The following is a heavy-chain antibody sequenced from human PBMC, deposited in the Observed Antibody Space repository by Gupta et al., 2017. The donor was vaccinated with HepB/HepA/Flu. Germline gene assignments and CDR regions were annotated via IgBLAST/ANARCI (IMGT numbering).Heavy chain of an antibody. CDR2: TIPVLGIT. Sequence: QFLQSVAAVKQPQTSVQVSRTASGVTFINSAINCLRQAPGQGFEWMGRTIPVLGITNHAQKFQGRVTITADRSTSTAYMELSGLRSEDTAVYYCATQSYGDYNVLWYFDLWGRGTLVTVSS. D-gene: IGHD4-17*01. V-gene: IGHV1-69*04. CDR3: ATQSYGDYNVLWYFDL. J-gene: IGHJ2*01. CDR1: GVTFINSA.